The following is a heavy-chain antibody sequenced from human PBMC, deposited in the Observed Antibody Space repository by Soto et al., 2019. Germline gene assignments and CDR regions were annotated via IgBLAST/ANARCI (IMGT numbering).Heavy chain of an antibody. J-gene: IGHJ4*02. V-gene: IGHV3-21*01. CDR2: ISSSSSYI. CDR1: GFTFTSYS. Sequence: GGSLRLSCPASGFTFTSYSMNWVRQAPGKGLEWVSSISSSSSYIYYADSVKGRFTIARDNAKNSLYLQMNSLRAEDTDVYYCARDFCGGDCYSGIDYWGQGTLVTVSS. D-gene: IGHD2-21*02. CDR3: ARDFCGGDCYSGIDY.